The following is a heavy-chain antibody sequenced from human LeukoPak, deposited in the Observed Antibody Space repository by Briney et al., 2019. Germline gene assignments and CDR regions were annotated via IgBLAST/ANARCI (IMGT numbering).Heavy chain of an antibody. CDR2: MNPNSGNT. J-gene: IGHJ5*02. Sequence: ASLKVSCKASGYTFTSYDINWVRQATGQGLEWMGWMNPNSGNTGYAQKFQGRVTITTNTSISTAYMELSSLRSEDTAVYYCARPRRGSYHNWCDPWGQGTPVSVSS. V-gene: IGHV1-8*03. CDR1: GYTFTSYD. CDR3: ARPRRGSYHNWCDP. D-gene: IGHD1-26*01.